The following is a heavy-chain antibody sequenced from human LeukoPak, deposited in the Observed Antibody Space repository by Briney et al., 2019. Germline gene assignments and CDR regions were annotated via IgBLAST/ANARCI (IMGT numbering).Heavy chain of an antibody. D-gene: IGHD6-13*01. Sequence: GGSLRLSCVASGFTFSIYSIDWVRQAPGKGLEWVSSIISSGSFIYYADSVKGRFTISRDNAKNSLYLQMNSLRAEDTAVYYCAREDASSWDYWGQGILVTVSS. CDR2: IISSGSFI. CDR1: GFTFSIYS. CDR3: AREDASSWDY. V-gene: IGHV3-21*01. J-gene: IGHJ4*02.